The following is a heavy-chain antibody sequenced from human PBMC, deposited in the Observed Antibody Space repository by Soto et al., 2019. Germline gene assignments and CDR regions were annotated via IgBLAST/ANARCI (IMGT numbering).Heavy chain of an antibody. CDR3: SRLPRNNWGAPFDF. CDR1: GFTFSSYS. CDR2: ISSSSSTI. J-gene: IGHJ4*02. Sequence: GGSLRLSCAASGFTFSSYSMNWVRQAPGKGLEWVSYISSSSSTIYYADSVKGRFTISRDDSTSVAYLQMNSLRSDDTAIYYCSRLPRNNWGAPFDFWGQGTMVTVSS. D-gene: IGHD1-26*01. V-gene: IGHV3-48*01.